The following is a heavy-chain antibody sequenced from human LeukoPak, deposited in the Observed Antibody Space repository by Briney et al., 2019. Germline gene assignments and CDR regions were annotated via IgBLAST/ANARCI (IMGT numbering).Heavy chain of an antibody. CDR1: GFTFSSYA. D-gene: IGHD3-22*01. CDR2: ISASGST. Sequence: GGSLRLSCAASGFTFSSYAMSWVRQAPGKGLEWVSAISASGSTFYADSVKGRFTISRDNSKNTLYLQMNSLRAEDTALYYCAKGGPDDSSSYYYVSAFDIWGQGTMVTVSS. V-gene: IGHV3-23*01. CDR3: AKGGPDDSSSYYYVSAFDI. J-gene: IGHJ3*02.